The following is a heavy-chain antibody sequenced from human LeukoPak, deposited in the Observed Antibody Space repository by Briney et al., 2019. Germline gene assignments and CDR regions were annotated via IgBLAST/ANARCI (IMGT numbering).Heavy chain of an antibody. V-gene: IGHV3-33*01. J-gene: IGHJ4*02. CDR3: ARDTGVPRAVAGTPPGY. Sequence: PGGSLRLSCAGSGFTFGGYGMHWFRQTPGKGLEWVAVIAYDGSRAFYADSVKGRFTISRDNSKNTMSVQMDDLRAEDTAVYYCARDTGVPRAVAGTPPGYWGQGTLVTVSS. CDR2: IAYDGSRA. CDR1: GFTFGGYG. D-gene: IGHD6-19*01.